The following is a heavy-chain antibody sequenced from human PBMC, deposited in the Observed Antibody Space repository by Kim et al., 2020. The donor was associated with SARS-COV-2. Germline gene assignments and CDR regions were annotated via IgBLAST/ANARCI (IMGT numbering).Heavy chain of an antibody. Sequence: SETLSLTCTVSGGSISSSSYYWGWIRQPPGKGLEWIGSIYYSGSTYYNPSLKSRATISVDTSKNQFSLKLSSVTAADTAVYYCASSGYSYGYYYYGMDVWGQGTTVTVSS. CDR3: ASSGYSYGYYYYGMDV. CDR2: IYYSGST. J-gene: IGHJ6*02. D-gene: IGHD5-18*01. V-gene: IGHV4-39*01. CDR1: GGSISSSSYY.